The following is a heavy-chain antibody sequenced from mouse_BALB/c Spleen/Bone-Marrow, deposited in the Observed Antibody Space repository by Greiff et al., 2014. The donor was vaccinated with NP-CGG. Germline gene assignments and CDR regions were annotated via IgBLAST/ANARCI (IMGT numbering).Heavy chain of an antibody. CDR2: IWADGST. J-gene: IGHJ4*01. CDR1: GFSLTNYG. V-gene: IGHV2-9*02. D-gene: IGHD1-2*01. CDR3: ARITTATGAMDY. Sequence: VMLVESGPGLVAPSQSLSITCTVSGFSLTNYGVHWVRQPPGKGLEWLGVIWADGSTNYNSALMSILIISKDNSTSQVFFKMNSLQTEDTAMYYCARITTATGAMDYWGQGTSVTVSS.